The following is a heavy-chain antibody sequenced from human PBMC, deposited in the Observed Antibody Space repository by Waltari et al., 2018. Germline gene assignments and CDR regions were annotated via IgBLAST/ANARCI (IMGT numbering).Heavy chain of an antibody. V-gene: IGHV7-4-1*02. J-gene: IGHJ4*02. D-gene: IGHD3-9*01. Sequence: QVQLVQSGSELKKPGASVKVSCKASGYTFTSYAMNWVRQAPGKGREGMGWINTNTGNPTYAQGFTGRFVFSLDTSVSTAYLQISSLKAEDTAVYYCARDTGGPRKGYFDWLNYFDYWGQGTLVTVSS. CDR1: GYTFTSYA. CDR2: INTNTGNP. CDR3: ARDTGGPRKGYFDWLNYFDY.